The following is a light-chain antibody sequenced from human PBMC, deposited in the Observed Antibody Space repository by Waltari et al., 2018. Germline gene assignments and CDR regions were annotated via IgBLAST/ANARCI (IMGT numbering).Light chain of an antibody. Sequence: QSVLTQPPSVSGAPGQRVTISCTGSSSNIGAGYDVHWYQQLPGAAPKVVIDGNSHRPSGVPDRFSGSKSGTSASLAITGLQADDEADYYCQSYDSSLSGSVFGGGTKLTVL. J-gene: IGLJ2*01. V-gene: IGLV1-40*01. CDR3: QSYDSSLSGSV. CDR1: SSNIGAGYD. CDR2: GNS.